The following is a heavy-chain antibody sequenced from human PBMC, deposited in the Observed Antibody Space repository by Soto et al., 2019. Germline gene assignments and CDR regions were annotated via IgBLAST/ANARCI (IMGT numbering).Heavy chain of an antibody. CDR1: GGAFSSYA. D-gene: IGHD5-18*01. J-gene: IGHJ4*02. Sequence: ASVKVSCKASGGAFSSYAISWVRQAPGQGLEWMGGIIPIFGTANYAQKFQGRVTITADESTSTAYMELSSLRSEDTAVYYCARVGYSYGAEFDYWGQGTLVTVSS. CDR2: IIPIFGTA. CDR3: ARVGYSYGAEFDY. V-gene: IGHV1-69*13.